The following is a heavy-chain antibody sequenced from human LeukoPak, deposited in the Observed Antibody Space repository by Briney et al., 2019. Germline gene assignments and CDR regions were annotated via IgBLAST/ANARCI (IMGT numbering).Heavy chain of an antibody. J-gene: IGHJ5*02. CDR1: GFTFSSYG. Sequence: GGSLRLSCAASGFTFSSYGMHWVRQAPGKGLEWVAVIWYDGSNKYYADSVKGRFTISRDNSKNTLYLQMNSLRAEDTAVYYCAKDSFGGLSWFDPWGQGTLVTVSS. CDR2: IWYDGSNK. V-gene: IGHV3-33*06. CDR3: AKDSFGGLSWFDP. D-gene: IGHD3-16*01.